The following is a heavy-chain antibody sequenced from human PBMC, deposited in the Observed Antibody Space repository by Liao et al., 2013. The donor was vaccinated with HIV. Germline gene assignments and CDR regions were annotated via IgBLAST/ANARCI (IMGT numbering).Heavy chain of an antibody. Sequence: QVQLQESGPGLVKPSQTLSLTCTVSGDSITSDDYYWTWIRQPPGKGLEWIGYIYYSGTTYYNPSLRSRVSISIDTSNNQFSLKLTAATAADTAIYYCARVPLAGTRHDAFDSWGQGTKVTVSS. D-gene: IGHD6-19*01. J-gene: IGHJ3*02. CDR2: IYYSGTT. CDR3: ARVPLAGTRHDAFDS. CDR1: GDSITSDDYY. V-gene: IGHV4-30-4*08.